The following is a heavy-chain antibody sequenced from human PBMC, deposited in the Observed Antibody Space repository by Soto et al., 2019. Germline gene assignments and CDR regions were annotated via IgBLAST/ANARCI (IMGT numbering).Heavy chain of an antibody. CDR1: GDTFSTYT. Sequence: VASVKVSCKASGDTFSTYTITWMRQAPGQGLEWMGGIIPRSATSNYAQKLQGRVTMTTDTSTSTAYMELSRLRSDDTAVYYCARGEDIVLVPAAPEYYYYGMDVWGQGTTVTVSS. D-gene: IGHD2-2*01. J-gene: IGHJ6*02. CDR3: ARGEDIVLVPAAPEYYYYGMDV. V-gene: IGHV1-69*05. CDR2: IIPRSATS.